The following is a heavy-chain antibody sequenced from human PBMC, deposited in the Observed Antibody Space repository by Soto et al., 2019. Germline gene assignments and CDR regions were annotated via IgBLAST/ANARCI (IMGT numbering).Heavy chain of an antibody. CDR3: AKDATAVNGVWDPFDM. CDR1: GFTFSAYA. Sequence: EVQLLESGGGVVQPGGSLRLSCAASGFTFSAYAMSWVRQAPGKGLPWVSGVGGSDTDKHYADSVMGRFTVSRDNSKNTLYLQMNSLRADDTAVYYCAKDATAVNGVWDPFDMWGQGTEVTVSS. CDR2: VGGSDTDK. J-gene: IGHJ3*02. V-gene: IGHV3-23*01. D-gene: IGHD2-8*01.